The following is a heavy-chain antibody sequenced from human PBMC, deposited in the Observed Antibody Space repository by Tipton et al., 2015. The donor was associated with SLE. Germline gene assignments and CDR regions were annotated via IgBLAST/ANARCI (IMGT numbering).Heavy chain of an antibody. CDR1: GGSINSNSYY. CDR3: ARVSRLWFGEKDAFDI. V-gene: IGHV4-39*07. Sequence: LRLSCTVYGGSINSNSYYWSWIRQPPGKGLEWIGELNHSGRTHYNPSLKSRVIISVDTSKNQFSLKLSSVTAADTAVYYCARVSRLWFGEKDAFDIWGQGTMVTVSS. CDR2: LNHSGRT. J-gene: IGHJ3*02. D-gene: IGHD3-10*01.